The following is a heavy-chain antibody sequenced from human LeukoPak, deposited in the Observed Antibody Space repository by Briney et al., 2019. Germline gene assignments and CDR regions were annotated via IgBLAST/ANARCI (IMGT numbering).Heavy chain of an antibody. Sequence: ASVKVSCKASGYTFTGYYMHWVRQAPGQGLEWMGWINPNSGGTNYAQKFQGRVTMTRDTSISTAYMGLSRLRSDDTAVYYCARGPIFGVVIIKDWFDPWGQGTLVTVSS. J-gene: IGHJ5*02. D-gene: IGHD3-3*01. V-gene: IGHV1-2*02. CDR1: GYTFTGYY. CDR3: ARGPIFGVVIIKDWFDP. CDR2: INPNSGGT.